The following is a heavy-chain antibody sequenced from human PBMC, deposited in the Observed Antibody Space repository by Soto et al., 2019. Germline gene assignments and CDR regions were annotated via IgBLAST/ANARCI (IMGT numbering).Heavy chain of an antibody. D-gene: IGHD3-10*01. V-gene: IGHV3-53*02. J-gene: IGHJ3*02. CDR1: GLIVSTNY. CDR3: ERDRPGDEGDAFDI. Sequence: EVQLVETGGGLIQPGGSLRLSCAASGLIVSTNYMNWVRQAPGKGLEWVSVVYSGGSTNYAGSVKGRFLISRNNSKNTLYLQMNSLRADATAVYYSERDRPGDEGDAFDIWGHGTLVTVSS. CDR2: VYSGGST.